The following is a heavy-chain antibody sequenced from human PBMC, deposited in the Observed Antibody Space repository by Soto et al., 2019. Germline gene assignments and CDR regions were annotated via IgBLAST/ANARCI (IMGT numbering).Heavy chain of an antibody. J-gene: IGHJ4*02. CDR1: GGTFSRHP. V-gene: IGHV1-69*01. D-gene: IGHD5-18*01. CDR2: IIPFSDTT. Sequence: QVQLVQSGAEVKKPGSSVKVSCKASGGTFSRHPISWVRQAPGQGLEWMGGIIPFSDTTNYAQKFQGRVTISADESTSTAYMELSSLRSDDTAVYYCTREGYKYGRPANFDSWGQGTLVPVSS. CDR3: TREGYKYGRPANFDS.